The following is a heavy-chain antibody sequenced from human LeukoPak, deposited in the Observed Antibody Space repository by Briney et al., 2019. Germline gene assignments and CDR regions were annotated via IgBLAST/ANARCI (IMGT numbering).Heavy chain of an antibody. J-gene: IGHJ5*02. CDR1: GYTFTSYG. Sequence: ASVKVSCKASGYTFTSYGISWVRQAPGQGLEWMGWISAYSGNTNYAQKLQGRVTMTTDTSTSTAYMELRSLRSEDTAVYYCARDRDYGDYPRENCFDPWGQGTLVTVSS. CDR2: ISAYSGNT. D-gene: IGHD4-17*01. V-gene: IGHV1-18*01. CDR3: ARDRDYGDYPRENCFDP.